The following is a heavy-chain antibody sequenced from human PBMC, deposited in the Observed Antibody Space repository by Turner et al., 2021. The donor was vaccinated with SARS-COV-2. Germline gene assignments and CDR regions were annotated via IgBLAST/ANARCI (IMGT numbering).Heavy chain of an antibody. V-gene: IGHV3-30-3*01. CDR3: ARDYPWDTPVAHQGGGFDY. J-gene: IGHJ4*02. CDR1: GFTFSSYA. CDR2: ISYDGSNK. Sequence: QVQLVESGGGVVQPGRSLRLSCVASGFTFSSYAMHWVRQVPGKGLEWVAVISYDGSNKFYADSVKGRFTISRDNSKNTLYLQMNSLRAEDTAVYYCARDYPWDTPVAHQGGGFDYWGQGTLVTVSS. D-gene: IGHD5-18*01.